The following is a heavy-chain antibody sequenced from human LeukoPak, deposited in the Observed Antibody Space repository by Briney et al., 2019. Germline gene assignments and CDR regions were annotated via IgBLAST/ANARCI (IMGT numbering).Heavy chain of an antibody. CDR1: GGSFSGYY. CDR3: ARLLYSSSWYYGMDV. D-gene: IGHD6-13*01. Sequence: PSETLSLTCAVYGGSFSGYYWSWIRQPPGKGLEWIGYISYSGYANYNPSLKSRVTISVDTSKNQFPLKLNSVPAADTAVYYCARLLYSSSWYYGMDVWGQGTSVTVSS. J-gene: IGHJ6*02. V-gene: IGHV4-59*08. CDR2: ISYSGYA.